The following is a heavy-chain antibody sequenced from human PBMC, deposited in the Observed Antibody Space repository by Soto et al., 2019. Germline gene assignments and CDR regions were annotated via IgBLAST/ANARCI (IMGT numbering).Heavy chain of an antibody. CDR2: IFYSGTT. CDR3: ARDLWVEPELYYYGMDV. D-gene: IGHD1-1*01. V-gene: IGHV4-30-4*01. CDR1: GYSISSADYY. Sequence: PXETLSLTCTVAGYSISSADYYWSWIRQTPGKGLEWIGHIFYSGTTYYNPSLKSRLTISVDTSNNHFSLRLTSVTAADTAVYYCARDLWVEPELYYYGMDVWGQGTTVTVSS. J-gene: IGHJ6*02.